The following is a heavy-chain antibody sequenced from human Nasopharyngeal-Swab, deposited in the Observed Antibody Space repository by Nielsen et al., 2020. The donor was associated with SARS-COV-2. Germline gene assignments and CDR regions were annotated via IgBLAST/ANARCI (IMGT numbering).Heavy chain of an antibody. V-gene: IGHV3-21*01. CDR3: ARDGEPELYYFDY. D-gene: IGHD1-14*01. J-gene: IGHJ4*02. Sequence: WIRQPPGKGLEWVSSISSSSSYIYYADSVKGRFTISRDNAENSLYLQMNSLRAEDTAVYYCARDGEPELYYFDYWGQGTLVTVSS. CDR2: ISSSSSYI.